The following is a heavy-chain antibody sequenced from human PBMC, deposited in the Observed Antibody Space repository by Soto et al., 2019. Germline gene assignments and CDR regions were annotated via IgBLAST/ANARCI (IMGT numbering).Heavy chain of an antibody. Sequence: GGSLRLSCAASGFSFRSYGMHWVRQAPGKGLEWVAVISYDGSNKYHADSVKGRFTISRDNSRNTLYLQMNSLRAEEDTAVYYCAKDLYSSGWSYRGMDVWGQGTTVTGSS. D-gene: IGHD6-19*01. CDR3: AKDLYSSGWSYRGMDV. V-gene: IGHV3-30*18. J-gene: IGHJ6*02. CDR1: GFSFRSYG. CDR2: ISYDGSNK.